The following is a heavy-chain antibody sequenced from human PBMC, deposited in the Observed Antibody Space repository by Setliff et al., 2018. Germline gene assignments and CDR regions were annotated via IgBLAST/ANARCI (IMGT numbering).Heavy chain of an antibody. J-gene: IGHJ3*02. V-gene: IGHV3-66*01. Sequence: GGSLRLSCAASGFTVSSNSISWVRQAPGKGPEWVSVTHRGVSHYADSVTGRFTISRDNSKNTLYLQMSSLRAEDTAVYYCARGGVTNYYDSSGIPDAFDIWGQGTMVTV. CDR3: ARGGVTNYYDSSGIPDAFDI. CDR2: THRGVS. CDR1: GFTVSSNS. D-gene: IGHD3-22*01.